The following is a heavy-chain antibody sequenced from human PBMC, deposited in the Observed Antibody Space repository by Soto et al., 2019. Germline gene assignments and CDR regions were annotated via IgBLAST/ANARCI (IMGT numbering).Heavy chain of an antibody. V-gene: IGHV4-30-2*01. D-gene: IGHD3-10*01. CDR3: ARGVGVGFLLGDGYFDL. CDR1: GGSISSGGYS. CDR2: IYHSGST. J-gene: IGHJ2*01. Sequence: QLQLQESGSGLVKPSQTLSLTCAVSGGSISSGGYSWSWIRQPPGKGLEWIGYIYHSGSTYYNPPLRSGVTISVDGARNQFSRVLSSVSAADTAVYYCARGVGVGFLLGDGYFDLWGPGTLVTVSS.